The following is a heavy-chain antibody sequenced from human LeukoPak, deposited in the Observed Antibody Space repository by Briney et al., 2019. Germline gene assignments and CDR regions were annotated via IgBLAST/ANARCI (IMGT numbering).Heavy chain of an antibody. CDR3: ARDLSYGLPDAFDI. J-gene: IGHJ3*02. V-gene: IGHV4-34*01. CDR2: IYHSGST. D-gene: IGHD5-18*01. CDR1: GGSFSGYY. Sequence: SETLSLTCAVYGGSFSGYYWGWIRQPPGKGLEWIGSIYHSGSTYYNPSLKSRVTISVDTSKNQFSLKLSSVTAADTAVYYCARDLSYGLPDAFDIWGQGTMVTVSS.